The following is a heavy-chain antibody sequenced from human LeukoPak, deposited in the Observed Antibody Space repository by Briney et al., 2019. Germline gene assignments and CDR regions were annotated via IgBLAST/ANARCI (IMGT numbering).Heavy chain of an antibody. Sequence: PSETLSLTCTVSGVSISSGSYYWSWILQPAGKGLEWSGRIYTSGSTNYNPSLKSRVTISVDTSKNQFSLKLSSVTAGDTAVYYCAGGYSGYDFDYWGQGNLVTVSS. D-gene: IGHD5-12*01. J-gene: IGHJ4*02. CDR2: IYTSGST. V-gene: IGHV4-61*02. CDR1: GVSISSGSYY. CDR3: AGGYSGYDFDY.